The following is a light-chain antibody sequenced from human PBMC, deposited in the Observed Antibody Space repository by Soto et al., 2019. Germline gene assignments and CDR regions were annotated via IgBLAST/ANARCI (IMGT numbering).Light chain of an antibody. CDR3: QQRNIWPPVT. J-gene: IGKJ5*01. CDR2: GAF. V-gene: IGKV3-11*01. Sequence: IVCTQSPATLSLSPGERAALSCRGSPSVTNYLAWYQQKPGQAPRLLIYGAFNRATGIPARFSGSGSGTDFTLTISSLEPEDFAVYYCQQRNIWPPVTFGQGTRLEIK. CDR1: PSVTNY.